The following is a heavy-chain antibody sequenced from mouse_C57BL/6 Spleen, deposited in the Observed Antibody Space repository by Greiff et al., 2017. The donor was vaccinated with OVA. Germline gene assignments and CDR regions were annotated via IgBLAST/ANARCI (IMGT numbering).Heavy chain of an antibody. CDR1: GYTFTDYY. CDR3: ARIGYYGSSPFAY. V-gene: IGHV1-26*01. J-gene: IGHJ3*01. D-gene: IGHD1-1*01. Sequence: VQLKQSGPELVKPGASVKISCKASGYTFTDYYMNWVKQSHGKSLEWIGDINPNNGGTSYNQKFKGKATLTVDKSSSTAYMELRSLTSEDSAVYYCARIGYYGSSPFAYWGQGTLVTVSA. CDR2: INPNNGGT.